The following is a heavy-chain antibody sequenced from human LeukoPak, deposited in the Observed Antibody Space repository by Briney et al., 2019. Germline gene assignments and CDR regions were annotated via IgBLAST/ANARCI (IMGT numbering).Heavy chain of an antibody. D-gene: IGHD4-17*01. CDR3: ARVRYGDYVDWFDP. CDR1: GGSFSDYY. Sequence: TSETLSLTCAVNGGSFSDYYWSWIRQPPGKGLEWIGYIYYSGSTNYNPSLKSRVTISVDTSKNQFSLKLSSVTAADTAVYYCARVRYGDYVDWFDPWGQGTLVTVSS. J-gene: IGHJ5*02. CDR2: IYYSGST. V-gene: IGHV4-59*01.